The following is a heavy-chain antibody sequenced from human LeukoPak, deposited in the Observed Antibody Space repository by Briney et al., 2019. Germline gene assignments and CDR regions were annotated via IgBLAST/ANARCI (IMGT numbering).Heavy chain of an antibody. Sequence: PGGSLRLSCAASGFTFSNTWMSWVRQAPGKGLEWVGRSKSKTDGGTTDSAAPVKGRFTISRDDSKNTLYLQMNSLKTEDTAVYFCTTDPRDYCDYAYYFDYWGQGTLVTVSS. D-gene: IGHD4-17*01. V-gene: IGHV3-15*01. CDR2: SKSKTDGGTT. CDR1: GFTFSNTW. CDR3: TTDPRDYCDYAYYFDY. J-gene: IGHJ4*02.